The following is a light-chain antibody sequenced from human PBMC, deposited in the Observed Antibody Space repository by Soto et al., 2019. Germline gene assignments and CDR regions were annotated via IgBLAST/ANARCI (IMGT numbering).Light chain of an antibody. V-gene: IGKV1-5*01. J-gene: IGKJ1*01. CDR1: QSISSW. CDR3: QQYNSYSPWT. CDR2: DAS. Sequence: DIQMTQAPSTLSASVGDRVTITCRARQSISSWVAWYQQKPGKAPKLLSYDASSLESGVPSRFSGSGSGTECTLPISSLQPDDFAPYCRQQYNSYSPWTFGQGTKVEIK.